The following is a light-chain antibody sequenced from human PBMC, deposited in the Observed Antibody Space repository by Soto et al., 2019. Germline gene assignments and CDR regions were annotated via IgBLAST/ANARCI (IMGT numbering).Light chain of an antibody. V-gene: IGKV3-11*01. CDR2: DAS. Sequence: EIVLTQSPATLSLSPGERATLSCRASQGGSSYLAWYQQKPGQAPRLLIYDASNRATGIPARFSGSGSGTDFTLTISSLEPEDFAVYYCQQRSNWPPITFGQGTRLEI. CDR3: QQRSNWPPIT. CDR1: QGGSSY. J-gene: IGKJ5*01.